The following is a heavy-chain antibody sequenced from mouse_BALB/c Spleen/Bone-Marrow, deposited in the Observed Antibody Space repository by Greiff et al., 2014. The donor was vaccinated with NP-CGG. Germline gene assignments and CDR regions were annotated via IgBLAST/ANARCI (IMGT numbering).Heavy chain of an antibody. Sequence: EVKLVESGGGLAKPGGSLQLSCAASGFTFSTYAMSWVRQTPEKRLEWVATISSSGSYTYYPDSVKGRFTISRDNAKNTLYLQMSSLRSEDTAMFYCSRLRMITTSFDVWGAGTTVTVSS. CDR1: GFTFSTYA. V-gene: IGHV5-9-3*01. J-gene: IGHJ1*01. CDR3: SRLRMITTSFDV. D-gene: IGHD2-4*01. CDR2: ISSSGSYT.